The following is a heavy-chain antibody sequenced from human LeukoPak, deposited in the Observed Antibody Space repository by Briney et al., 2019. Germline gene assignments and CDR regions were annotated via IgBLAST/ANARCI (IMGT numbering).Heavy chain of an antibody. Sequence: GESLKISCKGSGYSFTNSWIAWVRQMPGKGLEWMGIFYPGDSHIKYSPSFQGQVTISADKSISTAYLQWSSLKASDTAIYYCARLGSTVTRGAFDIWGQGTMVTVSS. CDR2: FYPGDSHI. CDR3: ARLGSTVTRGAFDI. J-gene: IGHJ3*02. CDR1: GYSFTNSW. D-gene: IGHD4-17*01. V-gene: IGHV5-51*01.